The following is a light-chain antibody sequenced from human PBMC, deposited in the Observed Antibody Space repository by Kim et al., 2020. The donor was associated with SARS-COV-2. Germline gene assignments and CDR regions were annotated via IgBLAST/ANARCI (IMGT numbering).Light chain of an antibody. J-gene: IGKJ1*01. V-gene: IGKV3-20*01. CDR1: QSIGGNQ. CDR3: QHFGTLPWT. CDR2: GAS. Sequence: ELVLTQSPGTLSLSPGATATLSCRACQSIGGNQLTWYQQKPGQAPRVLIYGASTRASGISDRFSGSGSGTDFTLTISGLEPEDFAVYYCQHFGTLPWTFGQGTKVDIK.